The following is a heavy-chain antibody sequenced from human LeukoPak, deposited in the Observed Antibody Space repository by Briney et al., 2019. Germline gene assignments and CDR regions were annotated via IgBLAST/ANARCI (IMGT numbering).Heavy chain of an antibody. CDR2: IYYSVTT. CDR3: ARGLRYLDWGKNWFDP. CDR1: GGSISSYY. J-gene: IGHJ5*02. D-gene: IGHD3-9*01. Sequence: SGTLSLTCTVSGGSISSYYWSWIRQPPGKGLEWIGYIYYSVTTNYNPSLKSRVTISVDTSKNQFSLKRSSVTAADTAVYYCARGLRYLDWGKNWFDPWGQGTLVTVSS. V-gene: IGHV4-59*08.